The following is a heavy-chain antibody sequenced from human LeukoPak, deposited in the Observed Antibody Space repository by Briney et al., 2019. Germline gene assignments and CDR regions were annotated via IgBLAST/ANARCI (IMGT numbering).Heavy chain of an antibody. CDR2: IYYSGST. J-gene: IGHJ4*02. CDR1: GGSISSYY. Sequence: SETLSLTCTVSGGSISSYYWSWIRQPPGKGLEWIGYIYYSGSTNYNPSLKSRVTISVDTSKNQFSLKLSSVTAADTAVYYCAGVIAAAGPFDHWGQGTRVTVSS. V-gene: IGHV4-59*01. CDR3: AGVIAAAGPFDH. D-gene: IGHD6-13*01.